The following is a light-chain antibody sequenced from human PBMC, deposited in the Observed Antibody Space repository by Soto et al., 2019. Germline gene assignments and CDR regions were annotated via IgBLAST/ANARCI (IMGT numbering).Light chain of an antibody. V-gene: IGKV1-5*01. Sequence: DIHLTQSPSTLSASVGDRVTITCRASQSIGDYLAWYQDKPGKAPRLLIYEASNQKRGVPSRFSGSGSETEFTLTIANLQPDDFATYYCQQYDNYRTFGPGTKVDIK. CDR1: QSIGDY. J-gene: IGKJ1*01. CDR2: EAS. CDR3: QQYDNYRT.